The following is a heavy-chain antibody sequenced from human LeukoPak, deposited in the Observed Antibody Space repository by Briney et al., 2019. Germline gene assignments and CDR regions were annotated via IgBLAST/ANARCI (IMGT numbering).Heavy chain of an antibody. CDR2: IYTTGST. CDR3: ARHGLRFLEWAIDY. Sequence: SETLSLTCTVSGGSISSYYWTWIRQPAGKGLEWIGRIYTTGSTNYNPSLNSRVTMSVDTSKNQFSLKLSSVTAADTAVYYCARHGLRFLEWAIDYWGQGTLVTVSS. CDR1: GGSISSYY. V-gene: IGHV4-4*07. D-gene: IGHD3-3*01. J-gene: IGHJ4*02.